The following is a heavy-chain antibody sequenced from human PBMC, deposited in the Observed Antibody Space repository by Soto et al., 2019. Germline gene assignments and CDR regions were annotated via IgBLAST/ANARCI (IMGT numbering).Heavy chain of an antibody. J-gene: IGHJ4*02. CDR1: DFSFTDSW. D-gene: IGHD3-22*01. CDR2: LKPRTDGGAI. CDR3: VTDRRGYYDTSAHYYFSH. Sequence: EVKLVESGGGLVKTGGSLRLSCAASDFSFTDSWMNWVRQSPGRGLEWVGRLKPRTDGGAIDYAAAVKGRFTXXXXXXXXXXXXXXXXXXXXXXXVYFCVTDRRGYYDTSAHYYFSHWGQGTLVTVSS. V-gene: IGHV3-15*07.